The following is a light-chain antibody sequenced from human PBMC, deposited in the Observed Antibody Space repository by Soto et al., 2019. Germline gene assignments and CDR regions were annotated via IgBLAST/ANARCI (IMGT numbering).Light chain of an antibody. CDR3: QQYNSYSEA. CDR2: DAS. CDR1: QSISRW. V-gene: IGKV1-5*01. Sequence: DIQMTQSPSTLSGSVGDRVTITCRASQSISRWLAWHQQKPGKAPRLLIYDASNLQRGVPSRFSGSGSGTEFTLTISSLQPDDFATYYCQQYNSYSEAFGQGTKVDIK. J-gene: IGKJ1*01.